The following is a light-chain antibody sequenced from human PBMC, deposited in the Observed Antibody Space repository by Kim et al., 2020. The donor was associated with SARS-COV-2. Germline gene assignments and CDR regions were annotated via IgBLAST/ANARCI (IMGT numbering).Light chain of an antibody. J-gene: IGKJ2*01. V-gene: IGKV3-15*01. CDR3: HQYNNWPYT. Sequence: EIVMTQSPATLSVSPGERVTLPCRASQTVGKNFAWYQQKPGQAPRLLVYGASTRATAIPARFSGSGFGTEFTLTISSLQSEDFAVYYYHQYNNWPYTFGLGTKLEI. CDR1: QTVGKN. CDR2: GAS.